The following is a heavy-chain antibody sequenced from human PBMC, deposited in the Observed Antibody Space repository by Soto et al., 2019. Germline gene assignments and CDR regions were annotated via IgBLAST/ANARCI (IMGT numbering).Heavy chain of an antibody. D-gene: IGHD1-26*01. CDR1: GGSISNSNW. V-gene: IGHV4-4*02. Sequence: QVQLQESGPGLVKPSGTLSLTCAVFGGSISNSNWWTWVRQPPGKGLDWIGEIFHSGSTNYNSSLMGRVTISVDKAINQFSLKQSSVTAADTAVYYCAHRPIVGAAIWGQGTLVTVSS. CDR2: IFHSGST. J-gene: IGHJ4*02. CDR3: AHRPIVGAAI.